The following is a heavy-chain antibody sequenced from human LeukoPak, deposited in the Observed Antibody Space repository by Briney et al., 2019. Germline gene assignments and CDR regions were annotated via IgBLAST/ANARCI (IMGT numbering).Heavy chain of an antibody. V-gene: IGHV4-59*01. CDR3: ARGGYYDPPRDY. CDR2: ISYSGNT. D-gene: IGHD3-16*01. Sequence: ASETLSLTCTVSGGSISSYYWSWIRQPPGKGLEWIGYISYSGNTNYHPSLKSRVTISVDTSKNQFSLRLSSVTAADTAVYYCARGGYYDPPRDYWGQGTLVTVSS. J-gene: IGHJ4*02. CDR1: GGSISSYY.